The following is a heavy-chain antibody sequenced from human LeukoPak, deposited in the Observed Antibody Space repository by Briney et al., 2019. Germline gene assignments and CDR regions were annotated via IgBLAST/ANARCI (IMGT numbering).Heavy chain of an antibody. CDR1: GFTFSTYA. CDR3: AKPVTDYDILTGYDY. Sequence: PGGSLRLSCSASGFTFSTYAMSWVRQAPRKGLEWVSALSASGAATKYADSVKGRFTISRDNSKNTVSLQMSGLRAEDTATYYCAKPVTDYDILTGYDYWGQGTLVTVSS. CDR2: LSASGAAT. V-gene: IGHV3-23*01. D-gene: IGHD3-9*01. J-gene: IGHJ4*02.